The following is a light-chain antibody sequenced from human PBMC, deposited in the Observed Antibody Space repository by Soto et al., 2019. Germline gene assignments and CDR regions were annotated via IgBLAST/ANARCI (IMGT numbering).Light chain of an antibody. CDR2: DAS. J-gene: IGKJ1*01. CDR3: QQYNRYAVT. CDR1: QSASTF. Sequence: DIQMTQYPSTLSASVGDRVTITCRASQSASTFLAWYQQKPGQAPKLLIYDASTLQSGVPSRFSASGSGTEFALTISGLQPDDFAVYYCQQYNRYAVTFGQGTKVDI. V-gene: IGKV1-5*01.